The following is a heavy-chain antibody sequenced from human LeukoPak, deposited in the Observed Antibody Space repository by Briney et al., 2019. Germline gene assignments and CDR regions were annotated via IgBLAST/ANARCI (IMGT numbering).Heavy chain of an antibody. J-gene: IGHJ5*02. CDR1: GGTFSSYA. CDR2: IIPIFGTA. V-gene: IGHV1-69*06. CDR3: ARDYGDYAFDP. Sequence: SVKVSCKASGGTFSSYAISWVRQAPGQGLEWMGGIIPIFGTANYAQKFQGRVTITADKSTGTAYMELSSLRSEDTAVYYCARDYGDYAFDPWGQGTLVTVSS. D-gene: IGHD4-17*01.